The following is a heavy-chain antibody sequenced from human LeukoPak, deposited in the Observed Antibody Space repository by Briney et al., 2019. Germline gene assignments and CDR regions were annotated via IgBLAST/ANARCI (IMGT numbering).Heavy chain of an antibody. CDR3: AKDTSAYDSYFDY. Sequence: SGGSLRLSCAASGFTFDDYAMHWVRQAPGKGLEWVSGISWNSGSIGYADSVKGRFTISRDNAKNSLYLQMNSLRAEDMALYYCAKDTSAYDSYFDYWGQGTLVTVSS. V-gene: IGHV3-9*03. CDR2: ISWNSGSI. J-gene: IGHJ4*02. D-gene: IGHD5-12*01. CDR1: GFTFDDYA.